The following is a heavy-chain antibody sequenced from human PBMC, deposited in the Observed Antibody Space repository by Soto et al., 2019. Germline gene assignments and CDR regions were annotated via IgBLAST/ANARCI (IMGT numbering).Heavy chain of an antibody. CDR1: GFTFDDYA. CDR2: ISWNSGSI. V-gene: IGHV3-9*01. Sequence: EVQLVEAGGGLVQPGRSLRLSCAASGFTFDDYAMHWVRQAPGKGLEWVSGISWNSGSIGYADSVKGRFTISRDNAKNSLYLQMNSLRAEDTALYYCAKGSTVIDYWGQGTLVTVSS. CDR3: AKGSTVIDY. J-gene: IGHJ4*02. D-gene: IGHD4-4*01.